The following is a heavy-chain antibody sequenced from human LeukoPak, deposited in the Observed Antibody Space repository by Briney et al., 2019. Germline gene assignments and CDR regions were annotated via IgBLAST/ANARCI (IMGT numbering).Heavy chain of an antibody. Sequence: GGSLRLSCAASGFTFSSYGMHWVRQAPGKGLEWVAVIWYDGSNKYYADSVEGRFTISRDNSKNTLYLQMNSLRVEDTAVYYCARPPDSGSYHYYFDYWGQGTLVTVSS. CDR1: GFTFSSYG. CDR3: ARPPDSGSYHYYFDY. V-gene: IGHV3-33*01. CDR2: IWYDGSNK. D-gene: IGHD1-26*01. J-gene: IGHJ4*02.